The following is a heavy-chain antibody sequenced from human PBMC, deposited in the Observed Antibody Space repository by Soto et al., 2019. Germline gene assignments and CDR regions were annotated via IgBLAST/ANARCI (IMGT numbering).Heavy chain of an antibody. D-gene: IGHD2-15*01. CDR1: GGSISSSSYY. CDR3: ARHGQYCSGGSCYSGLYNWFDP. J-gene: IGHJ5*02. V-gene: IGHV4-39*01. Sequence: SETLSLTCTVSGGSISSSSYYWGWIRQPPGKGLEWFGSIYYSGSTYYNPSLKSRVTISVDTSKNQFSLKLSSVTAADTAVYYCARHGQYCSGGSCYSGLYNWFDPWGQGTLVTVS. CDR2: IYYSGST.